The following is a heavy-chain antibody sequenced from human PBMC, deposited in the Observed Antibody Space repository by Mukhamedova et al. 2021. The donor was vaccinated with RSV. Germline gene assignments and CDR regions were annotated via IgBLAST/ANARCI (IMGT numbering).Heavy chain of an antibody. D-gene: IGHD4-11*01. CDR3: ARGKASEGTVTTWPLYYYYGMDV. J-gene: IGHJ6*02. CDR2: IIPIFGTA. V-gene: IGHV1-69*01. Sequence: VRQAPGQGLEWMGGIIPIFGTANYAQKFQGRVTITADESTSTAYMELSSLRSEDTAVYYGARGKASEGTVTTWPLYYYYGMDVWG.